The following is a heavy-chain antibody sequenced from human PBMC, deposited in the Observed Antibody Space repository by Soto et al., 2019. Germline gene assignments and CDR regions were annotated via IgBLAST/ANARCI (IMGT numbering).Heavy chain of an antibody. V-gene: IGHV3-7*01. CDR3: ASSDSSSWSHFDY. CDR2: IKQDGSEK. Sequence: PGGSLRLSCAASGVPFSSYWISWVRQAPGKGLEWVANIKQDGSEKYYVDSVKGRFTISRDIAKNSLYLQMSSLRAEDTAVYYCASSDSSSWSHFDYWGQGTLVTVSS. J-gene: IGHJ4*02. D-gene: IGHD6-13*01. CDR1: GVPFSSYW.